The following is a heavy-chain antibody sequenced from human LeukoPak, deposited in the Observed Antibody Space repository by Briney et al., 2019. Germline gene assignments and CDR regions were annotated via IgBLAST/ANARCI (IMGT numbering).Heavy chain of an antibody. CDR2: ISWNSGSI. V-gene: IGHV3-9*01. D-gene: IGHD3-22*01. CDR1: GFTFDDYG. Sequence: PGGSLRLSCAASGFTFDDYGMSWVRQAPGKGLEWVSGISWNSGSIGYADSVKGRFTISRDNAKNSLYLQMNSLRAEDTALYYCAKDGTYYYDSSGYWGYFDYWGQGTLVTVSS. CDR3: AKDGTYYYDSSGYWGYFDY. J-gene: IGHJ4*02.